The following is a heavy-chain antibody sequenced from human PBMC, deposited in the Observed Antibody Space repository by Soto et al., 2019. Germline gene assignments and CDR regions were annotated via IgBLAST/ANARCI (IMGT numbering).Heavy chain of an antibody. D-gene: IGHD2-15*01. Sequence: ASVKCSCKASGYTFTSYGISWARQAPGQGLEWMGWISAYNGNTNYAQKLQGRVTMTTDTSTSTAYMELRSLRSDDTAVYYCATLVTGNWFDPWGQGTLVTVSS. CDR2: ISAYNGNT. CDR3: ATLVTGNWFDP. J-gene: IGHJ5*02. V-gene: IGHV1-18*04. CDR1: GYTFTSYG.